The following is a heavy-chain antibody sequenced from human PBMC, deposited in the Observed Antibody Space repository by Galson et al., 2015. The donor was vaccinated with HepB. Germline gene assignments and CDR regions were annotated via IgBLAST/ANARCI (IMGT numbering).Heavy chain of an antibody. CDR1: GFSLTTSGVG. D-gene: IGHD3-3*01. J-gene: IGHJ5*02. V-gene: IGHV2-5*02. CDR3: ARSPVRFLGIRGWFDP. Sequence: PALVKPTQTLTLPCTFSGFSLTTSGVGVGWIRQPPGKALEWLALLYWDDDKRYSPSLKSRLTITKDTSKNQVVLRMTNMDPVDTATYYCARSPVRFLGIRGWFDPWGQGTLVTVSS. CDR2: LYWDDDK.